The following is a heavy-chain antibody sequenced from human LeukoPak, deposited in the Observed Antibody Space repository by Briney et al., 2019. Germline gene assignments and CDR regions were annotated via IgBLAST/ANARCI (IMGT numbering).Heavy chain of an antibody. CDR3: AKGGYDLDYYMDV. J-gene: IGHJ6*03. D-gene: IGHD5-12*01. Sequence: GGSLRLSCAASGFTVSSNYMSWVRQAPGKGLEWVSVIYSGGSTYYADSVKGRFTISRDNSKNTLYLQMNSLRVEDTALYYCAKGGYDLDYYMDVWGKGTTVTISS. V-gene: IGHV3-53*05. CDR1: GFTVSSNY. CDR2: IYSGGST.